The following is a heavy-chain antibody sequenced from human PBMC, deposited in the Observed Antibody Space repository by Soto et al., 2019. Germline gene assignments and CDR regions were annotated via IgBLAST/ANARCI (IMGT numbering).Heavy chain of an antibody. CDR1: GVTFSSYA. CDR2: ISGVGGIT. D-gene: IGHD3-3*01. J-gene: IGHJ4*02. V-gene: IGHV3-23*01. CDR3: AKDGEFWSGYFFDY. Sequence: GGSLSLSYAASGVTFSSYAMSWVRKPQGKGLEWVSAISGVGGITCYADSVKGRFTISRDNSKNTLYLQVNSLRAEDTAVYYCAKDGEFWSGYFFDYWGQGTLVTVSS.